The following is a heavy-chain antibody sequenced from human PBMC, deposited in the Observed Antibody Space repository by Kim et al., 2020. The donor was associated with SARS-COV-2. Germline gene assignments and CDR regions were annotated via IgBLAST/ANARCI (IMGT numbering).Heavy chain of an antibody. CDR1: GFSFRSHA. CDR3: GRDGAVSGRRVYYYVGV. CDR2: LANDGSEE. J-gene: IGHJ6*03. V-gene: IGHV3-30-3*01. Sequence: GGSLRLSCTASGFSFRSHAMHWARQAPGKGLEWIGVLANDGSEEFYADSVKGRFSMSRDNSRNVFYLQMRSLRREDSATFFCGRDGAVSGRRVYYYVGV. D-gene: IGHD3-10*01.